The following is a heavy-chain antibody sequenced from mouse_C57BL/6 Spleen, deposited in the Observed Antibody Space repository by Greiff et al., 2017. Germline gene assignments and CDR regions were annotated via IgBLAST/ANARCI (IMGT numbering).Heavy chain of an antibody. Sequence: VQLQQSGPVLVQPSPSVKMSCKVSGYTFTDYYMNWVKQSHGKSLEWIGVINPYNGGTSYNQTFQGKATLTAAKSSSTAFMEINSLESEDSAVYYCARREAGHWYFDVWGTGTTVTVSS. CDR1: GYTFTDYY. J-gene: IGHJ1*03. D-gene: IGHD3-2*02. CDR3: ARREAGHWYFDV. V-gene: IGHV1-19*01. CDR2: INPYNGGT.